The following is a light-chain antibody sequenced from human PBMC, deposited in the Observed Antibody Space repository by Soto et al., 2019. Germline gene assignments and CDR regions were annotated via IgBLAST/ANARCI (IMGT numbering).Light chain of an antibody. V-gene: IGLV4-60*03. Sequence: QSALTQSSSASASLGSSVKLTCTLSSGHSSYIIAWHQQQPGKAPRYLMKLEGSGSYNKGSGVPDRFSGSSSGADRYLTISNLQSEDEADYYCETWDSNTLWVFGGGTKLTVL. J-gene: IGLJ3*02. CDR3: ETWDSNTLWV. CDR2: LEGSGSY. CDR1: SGHSSYI.